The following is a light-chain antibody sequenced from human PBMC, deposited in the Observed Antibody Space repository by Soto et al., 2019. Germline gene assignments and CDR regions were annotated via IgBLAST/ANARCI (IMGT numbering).Light chain of an antibody. J-gene: IGLJ3*02. V-gene: IGLV1-40*01. CDR2: GKR. CDR1: SSNLGAGYD. CDR3: QAYDYSLTASV. Sequence: QSVLTQPPSVSGAPGQRVTLSCTGDSSNLGAGYDVHWYQQLPGAAHKLVIFGKRNRPSGVPERFSGSKSGTSASLAITGLQAEDEADYYCQAYDYSLTASVFGGGTQLTVX.